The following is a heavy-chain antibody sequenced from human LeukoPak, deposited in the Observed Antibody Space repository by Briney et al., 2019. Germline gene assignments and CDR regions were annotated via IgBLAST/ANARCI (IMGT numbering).Heavy chain of an antibody. CDR1: GFTFSSYG. V-gene: IGHV3-33*01. D-gene: IGHD4-23*01. Sequence: GRSLRLSRAASGFTFSSYGMHWVRQAPGKGLEGVAVIWYDGSNKYSADSVKGRFTISRVNSKDTLYLQIYSLSSPDTVVHYCARSYGGRRGGYFDYWGQGTLVTVSS. CDR2: IWYDGSNK. CDR3: ARSYGGRRGGYFDY. J-gene: IGHJ4*02.